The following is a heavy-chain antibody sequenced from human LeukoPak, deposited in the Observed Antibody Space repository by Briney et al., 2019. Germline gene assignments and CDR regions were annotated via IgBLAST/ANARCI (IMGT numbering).Heavy chain of an antibody. Sequence: PSETLSLTCTVSGGSISSSSHYWGWIRQPPGKGLEWIGSIYYSGTTYYNPSLKSRVTISVDTCRNQFSLKLSSVTAADTAVYYCARDHGQWLSTDVWGKGTTVTVSS. V-gene: IGHV4-39*07. D-gene: IGHD6-19*01. CDR3: ARDHGQWLSTDV. J-gene: IGHJ6*04. CDR1: GGSISSSSHY. CDR2: IYYSGTT.